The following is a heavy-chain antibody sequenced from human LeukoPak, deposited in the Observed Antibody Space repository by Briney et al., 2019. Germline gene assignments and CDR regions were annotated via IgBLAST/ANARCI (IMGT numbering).Heavy chain of an antibody. CDR1: GYSFTSYY. CDR3: ARDGVFDSSGYYDFDY. CDR2: INPSGGST. V-gene: IGHV1-46*01. D-gene: IGHD3-22*01. Sequence: ASVKVSCKASGYSFTSYYIHWVRQAPGQGLEWMGMINPSGGSTTYAQKFQGRVTMTTDTSTRTVYTELSSLRSEDTAVYYCARDGVFDSSGYYDFDYWGQGTLVTVSS. J-gene: IGHJ4*02.